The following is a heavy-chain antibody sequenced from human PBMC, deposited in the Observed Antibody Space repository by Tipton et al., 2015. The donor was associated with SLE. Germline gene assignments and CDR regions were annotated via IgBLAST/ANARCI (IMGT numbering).Heavy chain of an antibody. CDR2: IFYSGIT. D-gene: IGHD4-23*01. V-gene: IGHV4-31*03. J-gene: IGHJ3*02. CDR3: ARGSLVLPTVAGDVDAFDI. CDR1: GVSINNGYYY. Sequence: TLSLTCSVSGVSINNGYYYWSWIRQHPGRGLEWIGSIFYSGITYYNPSLKSRVVISVDTSENEVSLKLTSVTGADTALYYCARGSLVLPTVAGDVDAFDIWGQGTAVTVSS.